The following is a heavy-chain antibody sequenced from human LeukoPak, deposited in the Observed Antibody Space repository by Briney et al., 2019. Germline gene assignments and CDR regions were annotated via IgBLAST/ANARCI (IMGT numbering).Heavy chain of an antibody. CDR1: GGTFSRSA. V-gene: IGHV1-69*13. CDR2: IIPVFGRG. CDR3: ARGGMTTSPPYYFDY. Sequence: GASVKVSCQASGGTFSRSAISWLRQAPGQGLEWMGGIIPVFGRGDYAQKFQGRVTITADESTRTAHMELISLRSEDTAVYYCARGGMTTSPPYYFDYWGQGTLVTVSS. D-gene: IGHD5-24*01. J-gene: IGHJ4*02.